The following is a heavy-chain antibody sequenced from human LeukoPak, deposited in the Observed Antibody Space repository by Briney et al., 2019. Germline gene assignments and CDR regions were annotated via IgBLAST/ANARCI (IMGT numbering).Heavy chain of an antibody. CDR3: ARVPYCSGGSCYQIDY. Sequence: PGGSLRLSCAASGFTFSSYSMNWVRQAPGKGLEWVSSISSSSSYIYYADSVKGRFTISRDNAKNSLYLQMNSLRAEDTAVYYCARVPYCSGGSCYQIDYWGQGTLVTVSS. CDR2: ISSSSSYI. V-gene: IGHV3-21*01. J-gene: IGHJ4*02. CDR1: GFTFSSYS. D-gene: IGHD2-15*01.